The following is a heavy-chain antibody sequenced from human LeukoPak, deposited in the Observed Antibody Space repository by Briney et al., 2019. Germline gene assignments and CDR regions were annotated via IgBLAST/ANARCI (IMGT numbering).Heavy chain of an antibody. J-gene: IGHJ4*02. CDR1: GDSISTYY. CDR3: SASKQMWLRGLFDY. CDR2: VYYSGST. V-gene: IGHV4-59*01. D-gene: IGHD3-22*01. Sequence: SETLSLTCSVSGDSISTYYWSWIRQPPGKALEWIGYVYYSGSTDYNPSLKSRVTISVDTSKKQFSLNLNSVTAADTAVYYCSASKQMWLRGLFDYWGQGTLVTVSS.